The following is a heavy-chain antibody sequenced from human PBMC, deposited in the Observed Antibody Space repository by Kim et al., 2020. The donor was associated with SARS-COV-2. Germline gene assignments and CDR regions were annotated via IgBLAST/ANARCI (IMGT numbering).Heavy chain of an antibody. CDR2: IYSGGST. CDR3: ASHYYDSSGYDHDAFDI. D-gene: IGHD3-22*01. Sequence: GGSLRLSCAASGFTVSSNYMSWVRQAPGKGLEWVSVIYSGGSTYYADSVKGRFTISRDNSKNTLYLQMNSLRAEDTAVYYCASHYYDSSGYDHDAFDIWGQGTMVTVSS. J-gene: IGHJ3*02. CDR1: GFTVSSNY. V-gene: IGHV3-53*01.